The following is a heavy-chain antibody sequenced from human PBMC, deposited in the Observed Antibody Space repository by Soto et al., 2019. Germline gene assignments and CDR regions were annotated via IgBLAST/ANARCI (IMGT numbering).Heavy chain of an antibody. Sequence: GGSLSRSCAATVFTVGCKYMPWVRGAPGKGLEWVSLIQSGGTTYYADSVKGRFTISRDTSENTLHLQMDSLRVEDTAVYYCARDDVLCDGGRCYGIPLDVWGKGT. D-gene: IGHD2-15*01. V-gene: IGHV3-66*01. CDR2: IQSGGTT. CDR3: ARDDVLCDGGRCYGIPLDV. CDR1: VFTVGCKY. J-gene: IGHJ6*03.